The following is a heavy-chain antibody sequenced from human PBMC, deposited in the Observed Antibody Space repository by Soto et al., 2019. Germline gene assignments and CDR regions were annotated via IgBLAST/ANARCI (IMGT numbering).Heavy chain of an antibody. CDR2: INYSGST. CDR1: GGSIGSGSYY. CDR3: ARAGYDRDGGGYYYFDY. J-gene: IGHJ4*02. V-gene: IGHV4-31*03. D-gene: IGHD3-22*01. Sequence: QVQLQESGPGLVKPSHTLSLTCTVSGGSIGSGSYYWSWIRQHPGKGQEWIGYINYSGSTFYIPSLKSRVTTSIDTSTNQFSLKLSSVTAADTAVYYCARAGYDRDGGGYYYFDYWGQGTLVTVSS.